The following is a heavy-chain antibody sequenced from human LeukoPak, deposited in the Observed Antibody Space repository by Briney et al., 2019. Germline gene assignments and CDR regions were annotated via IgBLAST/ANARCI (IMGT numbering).Heavy chain of an antibody. J-gene: IGHJ5*02. CDR2: IYHRGSA. V-gene: IGHV4-59*01. Sequence: SETLSLTCSVSGGSISSYYWTWIRQPPGKGLEWIGYIYHRGSANYNPSLKSRVTILVDTPKNHFSLRLSSVTAADTAVYYCARGSLDDYGGNSARYNWFDAWGQGILVTVSS. D-gene: IGHD4-23*01. CDR3: ARGSLDDYGGNSARYNWFDA. CDR1: GGSISSYY.